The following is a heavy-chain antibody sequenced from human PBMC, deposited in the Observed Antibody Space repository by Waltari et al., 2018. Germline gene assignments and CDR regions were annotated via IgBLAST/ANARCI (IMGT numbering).Heavy chain of an antibody. V-gene: IGHV3-53*01. CDR2: IYRDGRT. D-gene: IGHD4-4*01. J-gene: IGHJ5*02. CDR3: ATKPTDSAWYER. Sequence: EVQLVESGGGLIQPGGSLRLSCAASGFTVSTNYMSWVRQAPGKGLEWVSCIYRDGRTYYAASVEGRFTISRDDSKNTLYLQMNSLGLEDTAVYYCATKPTDSAWYERWGQGTLVTVSS. CDR1: GFTVSTNY.